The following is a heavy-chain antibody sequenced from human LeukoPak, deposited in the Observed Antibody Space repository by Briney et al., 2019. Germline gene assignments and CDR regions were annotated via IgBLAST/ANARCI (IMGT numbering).Heavy chain of an antibody. CDR2: TSGSGGST. D-gene: IGHD3-22*01. CDR3: AKDLFYDSSGYPPGDAFDI. V-gene: IGHV3-23*01. Sequence: GGSLRLSCAASGFTFSSYAMSWVRQAPGKGLEWVSATSGSGGSTYYADSVKGRFTISRDNSKNTLYLQMNSLRAEDTAVYYCAKDLFYDSSGYPPGDAFDIWGQGTMVTVSS. J-gene: IGHJ3*02. CDR1: GFTFSSYA.